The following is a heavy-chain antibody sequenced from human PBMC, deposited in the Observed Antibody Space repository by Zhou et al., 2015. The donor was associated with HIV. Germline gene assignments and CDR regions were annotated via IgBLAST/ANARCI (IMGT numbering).Heavy chain of an antibody. V-gene: IGHV1-69*08. Sequence: QVQLVQSGAEVKKPGSSVKVSCEPSGSAFSTYSFSWVRQAPGQGLEWMGRIIPILGVTDYAQKFQDRLRITADTSTSTASMELTRLRSDDTAMFYCVRETLEGNRWGPQRERGDWYFDLWGRGTLVTVSS. CDR2: IIPILGVT. CDR1: GSAFSTYS. D-gene: IGHD3-16*01. CDR3: VRETLEGNRWGPQRERGDWYFDL. J-gene: IGHJ2*01.